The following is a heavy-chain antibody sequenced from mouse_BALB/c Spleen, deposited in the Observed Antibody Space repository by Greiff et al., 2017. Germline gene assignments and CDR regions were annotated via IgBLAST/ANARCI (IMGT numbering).Heavy chain of an antibody. CDR3: TYGNYYYYAMDY. J-gene: IGHJ4*01. Sequence: LQQPGSELVRPGASVKLSCKASGYTFTSYWMHWVKQRPGQGLEWIGNIYPGSGSTNYDEKFKSKATLTVDTSSSTAYMQLSSLTSEDSAVYYCTYGNYYYYAMDYWGQGTSVTGSS. CDR1: GYTFTSYW. CDR2: IYPGSGST. V-gene: IGHV1S22*01. D-gene: IGHD2-1*01.